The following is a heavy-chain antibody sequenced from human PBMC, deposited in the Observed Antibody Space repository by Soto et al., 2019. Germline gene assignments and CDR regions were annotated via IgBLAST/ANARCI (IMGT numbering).Heavy chain of an antibody. D-gene: IGHD3-10*01. V-gene: IGHV3-23*01. CDR1: GFTFSSYA. CDR2: ISGSGGST. Sequence: EVQLLESGGGLVQPGGSLRLSCAASGFTFSSYAMSWVRQAPGKGLEWVSAISGSGGSTYYADSVKGRFTISRDNSKNTLYLQMNSLRAEDTAVYYCAKDLIMVRGVPTDLDYWGQGTLVTVSS. CDR3: AKDLIMVRGVPTDLDY. J-gene: IGHJ4*02.